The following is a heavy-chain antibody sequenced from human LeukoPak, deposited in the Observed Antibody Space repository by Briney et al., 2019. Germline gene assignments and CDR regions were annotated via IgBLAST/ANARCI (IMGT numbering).Heavy chain of an antibody. Sequence: GASVKVSCKASGGTFSSYSINWVRQAPGLGLEWMGGISPLFGTTDFAQKFQGRVTMTRDKSTSTVYMELSSLRSEDTAVYYCARDGSVGQPYYDFWSGDWYFDLWGRGTLVTVSS. CDR3: ARDGSVGQPYYDFWSGDWYFDL. CDR1: GGTFSSYS. V-gene: IGHV1-69*05. J-gene: IGHJ2*01. CDR2: ISPLFGTT. D-gene: IGHD3-3*01.